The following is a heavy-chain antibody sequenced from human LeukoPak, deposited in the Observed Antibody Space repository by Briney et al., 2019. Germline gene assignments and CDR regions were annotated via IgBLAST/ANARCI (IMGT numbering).Heavy chain of an antibody. V-gene: IGHV3-7*01. Sequence: GGSLRLSCAASGFTFSSYWMSWVRQAPGKGLEWVAYIKQDGSEKYYVDSVKGRFTISRDNAKNSLYLQMNSLRAEDTAVYYCARGYYYDSSGYFPPYYFDYWGQGTLVTVSS. CDR1: GFTFSSYW. CDR2: IKQDGSEK. J-gene: IGHJ4*02. CDR3: ARGYYYDSSGYFPPYYFDY. D-gene: IGHD3-22*01.